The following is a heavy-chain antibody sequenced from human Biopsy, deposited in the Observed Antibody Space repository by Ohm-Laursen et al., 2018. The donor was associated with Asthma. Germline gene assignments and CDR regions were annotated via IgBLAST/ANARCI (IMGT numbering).Heavy chain of an antibody. J-gene: IGHJ4*02. D-gene: IGHD1-26*01. Sequence: SLRLSCAASGFTFSSYAMHWVRQAPGKGLEWVAVISYDGSNKYYADSVKGRLTISRDNSKNTLYLQMNSLRAEDTAVYYCAKDKRYSGSYFDYWGQGTLVTVSS. CDR1: GFTFSSYA. CDR2: ISYDGSNK. V-gene: IGHV3-30-3*01. CDR3: AKDKRYSGSYFDY.